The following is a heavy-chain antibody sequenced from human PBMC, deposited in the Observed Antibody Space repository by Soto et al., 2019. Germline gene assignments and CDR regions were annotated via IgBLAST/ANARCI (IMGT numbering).Heavy chain of an antibody. CDR1: GLTVSDKY. J-gene: IGHJ4*02. Sequence: PGGSLRLSCAASGLTVSDKYMSWVRQAPGKGLEWVSLTYTGGNSYFADSVKGRFIVSRDISKNTLFLHMNSLAAEDTAVYYCAREGYAYGLDFWGQGSLVTVSS. V-gene: IGHV3-53*01. CDR3: AREGYAYGLDF. CDR2: TYTGGNS. D-gene: IGHD3-10*01.